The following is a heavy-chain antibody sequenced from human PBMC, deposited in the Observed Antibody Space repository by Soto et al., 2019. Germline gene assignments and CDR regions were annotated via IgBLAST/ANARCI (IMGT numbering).Heavy chain of an antibody. D-gene: IGHD3-22*01. CDR1: GGSISSSSYY. CDR2: IYYSGST. J-gene: IGHJ5*02. V-gene: IGHV4-39*01. Sequence: SETLSLTCTVSGGSISSSSYYWGWIRQPPGKGLEWIGSIYYSGSTYYNPSLKSRVTISVDTSKNQFSLKLSSVTAADTALYYCARHSSHSGFLVNWFDPWGQGTLVTVSS. CDR3: ARHSSHSGFLVNWFDP.